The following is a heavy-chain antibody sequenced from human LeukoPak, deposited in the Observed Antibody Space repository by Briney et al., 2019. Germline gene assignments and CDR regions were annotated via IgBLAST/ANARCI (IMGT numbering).Heavy chain of an antibody. CDR2: TSGYNGLT. CDR3: ARANPAPYDSSGYNFRGYFDY. D-gene: IGHD3-22*01. CDR1: GYNFNSYG. V-gene: IGHV1-18*01. Sequence: ASVKVSCKASGYNFNSYGISWLRQVPGQGLEWMGWTSGYNGLTRYGKNVQGRVTLTTDTSTRTAYMELRSLRSDDTAVYYCARANPAPYDSSGYNFRGYFDYWGQGTRVTVS. J-gene: IGHJ4*02.